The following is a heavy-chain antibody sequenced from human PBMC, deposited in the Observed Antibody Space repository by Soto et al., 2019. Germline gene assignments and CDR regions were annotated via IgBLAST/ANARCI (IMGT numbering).Heavy chain of an antibody. V-gene: IGHV4-39*01. J-gene: IGHJ6*02. D-gene: IGHD6-6*01. CDR3: ARQGAARRSWYYYYYGMDV. CDR2: IYYSGST. CDR1: GGSISSSSYY. Sequence: PSETLSLTCTVSGGSISSSSYYWGWIRQPPGKGLEWIGSIYYSGSTYYNPSLKSRVTISVDTSKNQFSLKLSSVTAADTAVYYCARQGAARRSWYYYYYGMDVWGQGTTVTVSS.